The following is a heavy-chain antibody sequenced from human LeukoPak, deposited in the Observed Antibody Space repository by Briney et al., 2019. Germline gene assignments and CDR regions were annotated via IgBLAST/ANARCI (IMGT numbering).Heavy chain of an antibody. CDR3: ARGYCTNGVCYKLRD. V-gene: IGHV1-18*01. CDR2: ISAYNGNT. Sequence: ASVKVSCKASGYTFTSYGISWGRQAPGQGLEWMGWISAYNGNTNYAQKLQGRVTMTTDTSTSTAYMELRSLRSDDTAVYYCARGYCTNGVCYKLRDWGQGTLVTVSS. J-gene: IGHJ4*02. CDR1: GYTFTSYG. D-gene: IGHD2-8*01.